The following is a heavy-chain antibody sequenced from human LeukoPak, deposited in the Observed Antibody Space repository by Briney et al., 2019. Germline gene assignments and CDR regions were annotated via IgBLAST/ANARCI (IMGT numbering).Heavy chain of an antibody. CDR2: INPNSGGT. CDR3: AREPGYSYGSEFDY. Sequence: GASVKVSCKASGYTFTGYYMHWVRQAPGQGLEWMGWINPNSGGTNYAQKFQGWVTMTRDTSISTAYMELSRLRSDDTAVYYCAREPGYSYGSEFDYWGQGTLSPSPQ. V-gene: IGHV1-2*04. D-gene: IGHD5-18*01. CDR1: GYTFTGYY. J-gene: IGHJ4*02.